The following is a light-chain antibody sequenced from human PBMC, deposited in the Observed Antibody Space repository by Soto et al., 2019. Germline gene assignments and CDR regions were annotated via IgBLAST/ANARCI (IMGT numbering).Light chain of an antibody. CDR2: AAS. CDR1: QSISSY. Sequence: DIQMTQSPSSLSASVGDRVTITCRANQSISSYLIWHQQKPGKAPNLLIYAASSLQSGVPSRFSGSGSGTDFTLTISSLQPEDFATYYCQQSFSTPWTFGQGTKVDIK. J-gene: IGKJ1*01. CDR3: QQSFSTPWT. V-gene: IGKV1-39*01.